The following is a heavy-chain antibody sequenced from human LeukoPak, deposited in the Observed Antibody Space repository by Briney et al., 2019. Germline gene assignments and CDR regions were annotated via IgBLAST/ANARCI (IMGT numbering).Heavy chain of an antibody. CDR2: IIPIFGTA. CDR3: ARYYSGWYYFDY. Sequence: ASVKVSCKASGGTFSSYAISWVRQAPGQGLEWMGGIIPIFGTANYAQKFQGRVTITADESTSTAYMELSSLRSEDTAVYYCARYYSGWYYFDYWGQGTLVTVSS. D-gene: IGHD6-19*01. CDR1: GGTFSSYA. J-gene: IGHJ4*02. V-gene: IGHV1-69*13.